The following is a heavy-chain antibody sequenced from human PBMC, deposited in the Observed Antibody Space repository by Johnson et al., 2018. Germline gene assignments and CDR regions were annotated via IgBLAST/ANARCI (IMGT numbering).Heavy chain of an antibody. Sequence: VQLVESGGGLVQPGGSLRLSCAASKFTFSNHWMSWVRQAPGKGLEWVANIKQDGSEKYYVDSVKGRFTISRDNAENSLYLKMNSLRGEDTAVYYCARIKGDAFDIWGQGTMVTVSS. CDR1: KFTFSNHW. CDR3: ARIKGDAFDI. J-gene: IGHJ3*02. CDR2: IKQDGSEK. V-gene: IGHV3-7*01.